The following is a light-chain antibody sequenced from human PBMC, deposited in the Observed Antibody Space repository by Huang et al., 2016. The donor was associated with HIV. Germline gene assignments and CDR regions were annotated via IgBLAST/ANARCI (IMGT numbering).Light chain of an antibody. J-gene: IGKJ1*01. V-gene: IGKV1-39*01. Sequence: DIQMTQSPSSVSASVGDRVVISCRASQSISGDLNWYKQNPGKPPNLLIYAASRVQGGVPSRFSGSESGTDFTLTITNLQPEDSATYYCQQSSSTPWTFGPGTKVEVK. CDR1: QSISGD. CDR3: QQSSSTPWT. CDR2: AAS.